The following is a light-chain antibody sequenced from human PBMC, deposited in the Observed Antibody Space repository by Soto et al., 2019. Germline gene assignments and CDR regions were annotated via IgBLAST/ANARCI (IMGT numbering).Light chain of an antibody. J-gene: IGKJ4*01. Sequence: EIVLTQSPGTLSLSPGGRATLSCRASRSVSSNFLAWYQQKPGQAPRLLIYGASSRATGIPDRFGGSGSGTDFPLTISRLEPEDFAVYYCQQYGSSPPLTFGGGTRVEIK. CDR2: GAS. CDR3: QQYGSSPPLT. V-gene: IGKV3-20*01. CDR1: RSVSSNF.